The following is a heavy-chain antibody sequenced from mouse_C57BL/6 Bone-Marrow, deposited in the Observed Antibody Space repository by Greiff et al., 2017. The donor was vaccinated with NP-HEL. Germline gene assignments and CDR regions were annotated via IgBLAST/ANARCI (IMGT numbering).Heavy chain of an antibody. J-gene: IGHJ1*03. V-gene: IGHV5-6*01. CDR1: GFTFSSYG. D-gene: IGHD1-1*01. CDR2: ISSGGSYT. CDR3: ARHYYGSRPWYFDV. Sequence: EVQRVESGGDLVKPGGSLKLSCAASGFTFSSYGMSWVRQTPDKRLEWVATISSGGSYTYYPDSVKGRFTISRDNAKNTLYLQMSSLKSEDTAMYYCARHYYGSRPWYFDVWGTGTTVTVSS.